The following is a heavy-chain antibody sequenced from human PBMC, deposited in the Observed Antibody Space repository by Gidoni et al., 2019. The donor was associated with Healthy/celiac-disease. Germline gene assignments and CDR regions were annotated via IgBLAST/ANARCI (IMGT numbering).Heavy chain of an antibody. CDR1: GFSLSTSGVG. V-gene: IGHV2-5*02. J-gene: IGHJ3*02. Sequence: QITVKEAGPTLVKPTQTLTLTCTFSGFSLSTSGVGVGWIRQPPGKALEWLALIYWDEDKRYSPSLKSRLTITKDTSKNQVVLTMTTMDPVDTATYYCAHRRKAEHRGAFYIWGQGTMVTVSS. CDR3: AHRRKAEHRGAFYI. CDR2: IYWDEDK.